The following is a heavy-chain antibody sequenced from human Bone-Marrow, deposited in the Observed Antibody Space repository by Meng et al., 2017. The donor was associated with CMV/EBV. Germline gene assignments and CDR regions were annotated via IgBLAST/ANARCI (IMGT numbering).Heavy chain of an antibody. J-gene: IGHJ5*02. D-gene: IGHD3-16*01. V-gene: IGHV3-11*01. Sequence: GGSLRLSCAASGFTFSDYDMSWIRQAPGKGLEYISYIRRSGGATYYADSVKGRFTISRDNARKSIYLQMNNLRPGDMALYYCAKEYVGGFDPWGQGTLVTVSS. CDR3: AKEYVGGFDP. CDR2: IRRSGGAT. CDR1: GFTFSDYD.